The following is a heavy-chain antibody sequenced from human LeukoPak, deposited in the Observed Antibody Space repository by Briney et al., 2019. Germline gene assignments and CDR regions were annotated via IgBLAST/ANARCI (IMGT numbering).Heavy chain of an antibody. CDR2: INHSGST. V-gene: IGHV4-34*01. Sequence: PSETLSLTCAVYGGSFSGYYWSWIRQPPGKGLEWIGEINHSGSTNYNPSLKSRVTISVDTSKNQLSLKLSSVTAADTAVYYCARGRLAARPFDYWGQGTLVTVSS. CDR1: GGSFSGYY. J-gene: IGHJ4*02. CDR3: ARGRLAARPFDY. D-gene: IGHD6-6*01.